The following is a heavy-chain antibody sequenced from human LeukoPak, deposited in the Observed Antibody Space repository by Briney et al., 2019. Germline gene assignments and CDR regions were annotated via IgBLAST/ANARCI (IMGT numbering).Heavy chain of an antibody. CDR2: TYSSGSS. V-gene: IGHV4-4*07. D-gene: IGHD4-17*01. CDR3: ARALNDYGDYLVAFDI. CDR1: SGSISTYY. Sequence: SETLSLTCSVSSGSISTYYWGWIRQPAGKGLEWIGRTYSSGSSNYNPSLKSRVTISVDRSKNQFSLKLSSVTAADTAVYCCARALNDYGDYLVAFDIWGQGTMVTVSS. J-gene: IGHJ3*02.